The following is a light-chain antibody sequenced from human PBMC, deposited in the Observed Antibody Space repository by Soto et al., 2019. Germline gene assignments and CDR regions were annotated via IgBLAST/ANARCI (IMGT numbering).Light chain of an antibody. CDR1: QSVSGSY. CDR2: SAS. Sequence: TVLTQSPGTLSLSPGERATLSCRASQSVSGSYLAWYQQKPGQAPRLLIYSASSRATGIPDRFSGSGSGTDFHLTISRLEPEDFAVYYCQQYGNSPYTFGQGTKLEIK. CDR3: QQYGNSPYT. V-gene: IGKV3-20*01. J-gene: IGKJ2*01.